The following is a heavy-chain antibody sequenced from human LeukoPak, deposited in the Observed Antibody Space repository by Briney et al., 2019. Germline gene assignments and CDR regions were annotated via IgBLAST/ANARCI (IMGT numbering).Heavy chain of an antibody. CDR3: ARPVVPAATYDAFDI. Sequence: GGSLRLSCAASGFTFSSYAMHWVRQAPGKGLEWVAVISYDGSNKYYADSVKGRFTISRDNSKNTLYLQMNSLRAEDTAVYYCARPVVPAATYDAFDIWGQGTMVTISS. V-gene: IGHV3-30*04. J-gene: IGHJ3*02. D-gene: IGHD2-2*01. CDR1: GFTFSSYA. CDR2: ISYDGSNK.